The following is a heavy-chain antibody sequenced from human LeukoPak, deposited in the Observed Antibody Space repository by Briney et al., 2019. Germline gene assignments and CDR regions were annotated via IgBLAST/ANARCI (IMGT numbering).Heavy chain of an antibody. CDR3: APTAEAYTSWWKV. CDR1: GYKFTDDH. CDR2: INPDSGFT. D-gene: IGHD3-16*01. Sequence: GASVKVSCKASGYKFTDDHMHWVRQAPGQGLEFMGWINPDSGFTNYAQKFKGRVTMTRDTSISTAYLEVRSLTSDDTAVYYCAPTAEAYTSWWKVWGQGTLVTVSS. V-gene: IGHV1-2*02. J-gene: IGHJ4*02.